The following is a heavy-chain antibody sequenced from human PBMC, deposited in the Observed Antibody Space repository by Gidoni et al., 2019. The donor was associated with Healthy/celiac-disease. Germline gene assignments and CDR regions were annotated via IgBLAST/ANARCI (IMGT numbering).Heavy chain of an antibody. Sequence: EVQLVESGGGLVKPGGSLRLSCAASGFTFSSYSMNWVRQAPGKGLEWVSSISSSSSYIYYADSVKGRFTISRDNAKNSLYLQMNSLRAEDTAVYYCARSKGAVAGTHFDYWGQGTLVTVSS. V-gene: IGHV3-21*01. CDR2: ISSSSSYI. CDR1: GFTFSSYS. D-gene: IGHD6-19*01. J-gene: IGHJ4*02. CDR3: ARSKGAVAGTHFDY.